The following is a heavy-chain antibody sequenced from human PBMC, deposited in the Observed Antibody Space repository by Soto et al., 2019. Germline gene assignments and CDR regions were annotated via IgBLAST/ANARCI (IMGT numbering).Heavy chain of an antibody. D-gene: IGHD5-12*01. J-gene: IGHJ6*02. CDR2: ISSSSSTI. V-gene: IGHV3-48*02. CDR3: ARGEDGYNYAYYYYGMDV. Sequence: GGSLRLSCAASGFTFSSYSMNWVRQAPGKGLEWVSYISSSSSTIYYADSVKGRFTISRDNAKNSLYLQMNSLRDEDTAVYYCARGEDGYNYAYYYYGMDVWGQGTTVTVSS. CDR1: GFTFSSYS.